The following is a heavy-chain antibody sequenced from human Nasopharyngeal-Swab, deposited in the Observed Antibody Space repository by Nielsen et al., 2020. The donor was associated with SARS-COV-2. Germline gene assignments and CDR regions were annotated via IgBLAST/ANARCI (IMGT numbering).Heavy chain of an antibody. CDR3: ARHRYSSSWSWYFDY. Sequence: SETLSLTCTVSGGSISSSSYYWGWIRQPPGKGLEWIGSIYYSGSTYYNPSLKSRVTISVGTSKNQFSLKLSSVTAADTAVYYCARHRYSSSWSWYFDYWGQGTLVTVSS. CDR1: GGSISSSSYY. D-gene: IGHD6-13*01. V-gene: IGHV4-39*01. CDR2: IYYSGST. J-gene: IGHJ4*02.